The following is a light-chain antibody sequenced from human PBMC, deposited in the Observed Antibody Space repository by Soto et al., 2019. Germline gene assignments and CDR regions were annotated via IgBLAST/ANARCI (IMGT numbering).Light chain of an antibody. J-gene: IGKJ3*01. V-gene: IGKV3-15*01. CDR1: QSVSNN. CDR3: HQYDNWPFT. Sequence: EIVMMQSPATLSVSPGERATLSCRASQSVSNNLAWYQQKPGQAPRLLVYGASTRASGIPARFSGSGSGTEFTLTISSLQSEDSAVYYCHQYDNWPFTFGPGTKVDIK. CDR2: GAS.